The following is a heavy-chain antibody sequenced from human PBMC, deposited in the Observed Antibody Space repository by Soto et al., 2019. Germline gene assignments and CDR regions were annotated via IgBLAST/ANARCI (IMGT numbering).Heavy chain of an antibody. J-gene: IGHJ5*02. CDR3: ARGRLAARGRFDP. D-gene: IGHD6-6*01. CDR2: MNPNSGNT. CDR1: GYTFTSYD. Sequence: QVQLVQSGAEVKKPGASVKVSCKASGYTFTSYDINWVRQATGQGLEWMGWMNPNSGNTGYAQKFQGRVTMNKTTSISTAYMERSSLRSEDTAVYYCARGRLAARGRFDPWGQGTLVNVSS. V-gene: IGHV1-8*01.